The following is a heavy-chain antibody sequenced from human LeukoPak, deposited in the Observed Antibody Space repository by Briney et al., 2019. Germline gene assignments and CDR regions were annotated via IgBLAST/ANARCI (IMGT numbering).Heavy chain of an antibody. Sequence: GGSLSLSCAASGFTFSSYWMHWVRQAPGKGLVWVSRINSDGSSTSYADSVKGRFTISRDNAKNTLYLQMNSLRAEDTAVYYCARGVVVVVPATYNWFDPWGQGTLVTVSS. CDR2: INSDGSST. V-gene: IGHV3-74*01. J-gene: IGHJ5*02. D-gene: IGHD2-2*01. CDR1: GFTFSSYW. CDR3: ARGVVVVVPATYNWFDP.